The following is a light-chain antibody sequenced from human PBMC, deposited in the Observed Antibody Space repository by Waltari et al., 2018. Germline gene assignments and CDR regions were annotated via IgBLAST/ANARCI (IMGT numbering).Light chain of an antibody. CDR2: STT. J-gene: IGLJ2*01. V-gene: IGLV7-43*01. CDR1: TGAVTSGFY. CDR3: LLYYGGVHV. Sequence: QTVVTQEPSLTVSPGGTVTLTCASNTGAVTSGFYPNWFQQKPGQAPRALIYSTTNKYSWTPARFSGSLLGDKAVLTLSGVQPEDETEYYCLLYYGGVHVFGGGTKLTVL.